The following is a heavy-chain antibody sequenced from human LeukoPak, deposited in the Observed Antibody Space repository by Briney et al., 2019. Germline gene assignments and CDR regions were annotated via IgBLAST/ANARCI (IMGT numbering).Heavy chain of an antibody. CDR1: GYTFTSYG. D-gene: IGHD6-19*01. CDR3: ATAYSSGWSVGY. Sequence: GASVKVSCKASGYTFTSYGISWVRQAPGQGLEWMGWISAYNGNTNYAQKFQGRVTMTEDTSTDTAYMELSSLRSEDTAVYYCATAYSSGWSVGYWGQGTLVTVSS. J-gene: IGHJ4*02. V-gene: IGHV1-18*01. CDR2: ISAYNGNT.